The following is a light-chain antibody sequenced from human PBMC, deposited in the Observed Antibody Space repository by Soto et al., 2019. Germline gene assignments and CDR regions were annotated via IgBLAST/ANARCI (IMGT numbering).Light chain of an antibody. J-gene: IGLJ1*01. CDR2: EVT. V-gene: IGLV2-14*01. CDR1: SRDIGNYNY. Sequence: QSVLTQPASVSGSPGQSITISCTGTSRDIGNYNYVSWYQHHPGKAPKLMIYEVTSRPSGVSDRFSGSKSGMTASLTISGLQPEDEAEYYCSSFTNTSTRVFGTGTKVTVL. CDR3: SSFTNTSTRV.